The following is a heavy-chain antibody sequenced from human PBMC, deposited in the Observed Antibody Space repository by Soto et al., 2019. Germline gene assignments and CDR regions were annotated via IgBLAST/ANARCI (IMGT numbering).Heavy chain of an antibody. CDR2: IYYSGST. V-gene: IGHV4-30-4*01. CDR3: AREGRGYYYDYNGIDD. D-gene: IGHD3-10*01. Sequence: SETLSLTCTVSGGSISSGDYYWSWIRQPPGKGLEWIGYIYYSGSTYYNLSLKSRVTISVDTSKNQFSLKLSSVTAADTAVYYCAREGRGYYYDYNGIDDWGQGTTVTVSS. J-gene: IGHJ6*02. CDR1: GGSISSGDYY.